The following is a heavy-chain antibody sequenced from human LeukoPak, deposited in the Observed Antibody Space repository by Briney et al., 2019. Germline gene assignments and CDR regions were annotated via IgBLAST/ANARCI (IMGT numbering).Heavy chain of an antibody. V-gene: IGHV3-48*01. J-gene: IGHJ3*02. CDR1: GFTFSSYS. CDR3: ARVGMVATISAFDI. D-gene: IGHD5-12*01. CDR2: ISSSSSTI. Sequence: PGGSLRLSCAASGFTFSSYSMNWVRQAPGKGLEWVSYISSSSSTIYYADSVKGRFTISRDNAKNSLYLQMNSLRAEDTAVYYCARVGMVATISAFDIWGQGTMVAVSS.